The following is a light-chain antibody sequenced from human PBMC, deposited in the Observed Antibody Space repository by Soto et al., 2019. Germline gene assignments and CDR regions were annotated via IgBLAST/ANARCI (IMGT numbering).Light chain of an antibody. Sequence: QSALTQPASVSGSPGQSITISCSGISIDLGAYNFVSWYQQNPGKAPKLMIYDVRTRPARVSNRFSGSKSGNTASLTISALQAEDEADYYCSSYTNNDTYVFGPGTKLTVL. CDR3: SSYTNNDTYV. J-gene: IGLJ1*01. CDR2: DVR. V-gene: IGLV2-14*01. CDR1: SIDLGAYNF.